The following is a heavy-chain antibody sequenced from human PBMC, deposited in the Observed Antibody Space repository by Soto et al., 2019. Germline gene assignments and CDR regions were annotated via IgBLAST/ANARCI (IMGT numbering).Heavy chain of an antibody. CDR1: GFTFSSYW. CDR3: AVAVAGPTAIGY. V-gene: IGHV3-74*01. D-gene: IGHD6-19*01. CDR2: INSDGSST. J-gene: IGHJ4*02. Sequence: PGGSLRLSCAASGFTFSSYWMHWVRQAPRKGLVWVSRINSDGSSTSYADSVKGRFTISRDNAKNTLYLQMNSLRAEDTAVYYCAVAVAGPTAIGYWGQGTLVTVSS.